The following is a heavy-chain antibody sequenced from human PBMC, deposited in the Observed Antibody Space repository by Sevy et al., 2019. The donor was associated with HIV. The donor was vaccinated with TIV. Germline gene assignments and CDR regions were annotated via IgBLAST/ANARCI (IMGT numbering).Heavy chain of an antibody. CDR2: IKGDGSEK. D-gene: IGHD1-26*01. CDR3: ARDCNSATCLWGLDV. CDR1: GFTFSHYW. Sequence: GGSLRLSCAASGFTFSHYWTTWVRQAPGKGPEWVANIKGDGSEKYYVDSVRGRFTISRDNAKNSLYLQMNSLRGEDTALYYCARDCNSATCLWGLDVWGQGTTVTVSS. V-gene: IGHV3-7*03. J-gene: IGHJ6*02.